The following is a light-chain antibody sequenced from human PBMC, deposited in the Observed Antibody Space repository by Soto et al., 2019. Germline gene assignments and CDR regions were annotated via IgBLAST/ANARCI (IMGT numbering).Light chain of an antibody. CDR1: HDVSRN. CDR3: QQYNSMLS. CDR2: DAS. V-gene: IGKV1-33*01. Sequence: DIQMTQSPSSLSASVGDRVTIACQSSHDVSRNLIWFQQKPGEAPKLLIYDASNLERGVPSRFSASGSGTDFTFTISSLQPEDVATYYCQQYNSMLSFGGGTEIELK. J-gene: IGKJ4*01.